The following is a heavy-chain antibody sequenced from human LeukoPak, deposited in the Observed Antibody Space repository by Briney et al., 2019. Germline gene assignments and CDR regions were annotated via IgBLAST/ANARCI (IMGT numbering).Heavy chain of an antibody. D-gene: IGHD2-2*01. CDR2: ISGSGGST. CDR1: GFTFSSYA. Sequence: GGSLRLSCAASGFTFSSYAMSWVRQAPGKGLEWVSAISGSGGSTYYADSVKGRFTISRDNSKNTLYLQMNSLRAEDTAVYYCAKEVSDIVVVPAAPFDYWGQGTLVSISS. V-gene: IGHV3-23*01. CDR3: AKEVSDIVVVPAAPFDY. J-gene: IGHJ4*02.